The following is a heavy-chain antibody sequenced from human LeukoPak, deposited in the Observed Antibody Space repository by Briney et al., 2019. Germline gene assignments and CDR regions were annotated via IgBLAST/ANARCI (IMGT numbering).Heavy chain of an antibody. CDR3: ARAGDRPSDAFDI. V-gene: IGHV1-18*01. Sequence: ASVKVSCKASGYTFTSYGISWVRQAPGQGLEWMGWISAYNGNTNYAQKLQGRVTMTTDTSTSTAYIELRSLRSDDTAVYYCARAGDRPSDAFDIWGQGTMVTVSS. CDR1: GYTFTSYG. CDR2: ISAYNGNT. J-gene: IGHJ3*02. D-gene: IGHD3-10*01.